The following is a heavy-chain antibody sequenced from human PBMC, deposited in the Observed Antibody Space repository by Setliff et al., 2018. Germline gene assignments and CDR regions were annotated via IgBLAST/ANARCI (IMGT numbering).Heavy chain of an antibody. CDR3: ARSDHLVVDGFDV. CDR2: INPKTGGT. J-gene: IGHJ3*01. CDR1: GYAFTDNY. D-gene: IGHD3-16*01. V-gene: IGHV1-2*04. Sequence: GASVKVSCKTSGYAFTDNYIHWVRQAPGQGLEWMGWINPKTGGTNLAQKFQGWVSMTRDTSITTAYMELSRLTSDDMAAYFCARSDHLVVDGFDVWGQGTMVTVSS.